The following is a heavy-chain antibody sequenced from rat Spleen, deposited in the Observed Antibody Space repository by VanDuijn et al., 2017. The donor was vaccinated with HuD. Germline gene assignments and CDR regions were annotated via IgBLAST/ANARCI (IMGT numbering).Heavy chain of an antibody. CDR3: ARPCSRRYVMDA. Sequence: EVQLVESGGGLVQPGRSMKLSCAASGFTFTNYDMAWVRQAPTKGLDWVASISPSGGSTYYRDSVKGRFTVSRDNAKSTLYLQMDSLRSEDTATYYCARPCSRRYVMDAWGQGASVTVSS. J-gene: IGHJ4*01. D-gene: IGHD1-2*01. CDR1: GFTFTNYD. V-gene: IGHV5-25*01. CDR2: ISPSGGST.